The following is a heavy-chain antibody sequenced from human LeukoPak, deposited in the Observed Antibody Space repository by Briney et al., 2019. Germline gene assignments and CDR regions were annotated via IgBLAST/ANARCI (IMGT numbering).Heavy chain of an antibody. CDR1: GDSVSSNSAG. D-gene: IGHD5-24*01. CDR3: AIDQIEMATIMAYYYGMDF. J-gene: IGHJ6*02. CDR2: TYYRSKWYN. V-gene: IGHV6-1*01. Sequence: SQTLSLTCAISGDSVSSNSAGWNWIRQSPSRGLEWLGRTYYRSKWYNDYAESVKSRITINPDTSKYQGSLQRNTVAAEYTELDYWAIDQIEMATIMAYYYGMDFWGQGTTVTVSS.